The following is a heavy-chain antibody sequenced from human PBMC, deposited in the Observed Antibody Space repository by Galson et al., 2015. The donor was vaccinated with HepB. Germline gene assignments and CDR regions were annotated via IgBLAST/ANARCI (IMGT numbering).Heavy chain of an antibody. CDR3: ARGNIAFDFDA. J-gene: IGHJ4*02. D-gene: IGHD3-3*02. CDR2: ISKDGTKK. V-gene: IGHV3-30*14. CDR1: GFTFTGFG. Sequence: SLRLSCAASGFTFTGFGLHWVRQAPGKGLEWVADISKDGTKKNYVDSVLGRFTISRDDSHNTVYLQMNSLRADDTAMYYCARGNIAFDFDARGQGTLVTVSS.